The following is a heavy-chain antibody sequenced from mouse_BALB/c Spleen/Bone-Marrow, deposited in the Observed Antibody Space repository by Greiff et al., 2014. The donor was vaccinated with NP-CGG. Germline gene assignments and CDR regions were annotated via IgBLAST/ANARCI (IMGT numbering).Heavy chain of an antibody. CDR2: INPYNDGT. V-gene: IGHV1-14*01. J-gene: IGHJ2*01. CDR3: AREGVDYFDY. Sequence: EVQVVESGPELVKPGASVKMSCKASGCTFTSYVMHWVKQKPGQGLEWIGYINPYNDGTKYNEKFKGKATLTSDKSSSTAYMELSSLTSEDSAVYYCAREGVDYFDYWGQGTTLTVSS. CDR1: GCTFTSYV.